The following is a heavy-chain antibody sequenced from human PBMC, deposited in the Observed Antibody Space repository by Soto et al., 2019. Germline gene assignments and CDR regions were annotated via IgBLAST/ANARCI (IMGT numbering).Heavy chain of an antibody. Sequence: PGGSLRLSCAVSGFTFSNHGVHWVRQAPGKGLEWVAHIWSDGSNKYYADSVKGRFAISRDNSKNTLYLQMNSLRAEDTAAYYCARDGQEYSHYAMDVWGLGTTVTVSS. CDR2: IWSDGSNK. V-gene: IGHV3-33*01. CDR3: ARDGQEYSHYAMDV. CDR1: GFTFSNHG. D-gene: IGHD5-12*01. J-gene: IGHJ6*02.